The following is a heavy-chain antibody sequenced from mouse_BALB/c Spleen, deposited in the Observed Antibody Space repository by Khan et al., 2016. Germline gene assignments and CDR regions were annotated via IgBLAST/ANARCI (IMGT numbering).Heavy chain of an antibody. CDR1: GYTFTDYS. Sequence: LVESGPELKKPGETVKISCKASGYTFTDYSMHWVKQAPGKGLKWMGWINTETGEPTYADDFKGRFAFSLETSASTVYLQINNLKNEDTATYVCARRVRWYFDVWGAGTTVTVSS. CDR3: ARRVRWYFDV. CDR2: INTETGEP. J-gene: IGHJ1*01. D-gene: IGHD2-14*01. V-gene: IGHV9-2-1*01.